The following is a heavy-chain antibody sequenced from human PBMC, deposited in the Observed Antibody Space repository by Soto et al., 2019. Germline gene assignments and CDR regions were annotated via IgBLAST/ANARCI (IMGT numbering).Heavy chain of an antibody. CDR2: VCHSGII. J-gene: IGHJ5*02. CDR3: ARDVGTYSISRVWFAP. D-gene: IGHD6-13*01. CDR1: AYNISSFSC. V-gene: IGHV4-38-2*02. Sequence: SETLSLTCAVSAYNISSFSCWGWIRQSPEKGLEWIGSVCHSGIIYYNPSLKSRVTISLDTSKNQFSLRLSSVTAADTALYYCARDVGTYSISRVWFAPWGQGALVTVSS.